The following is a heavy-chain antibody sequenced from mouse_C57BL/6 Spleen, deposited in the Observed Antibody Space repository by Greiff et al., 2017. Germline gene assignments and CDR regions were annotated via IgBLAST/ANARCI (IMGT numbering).Heavy chain of an antibody. CDR3: ARPHYYGSSDCFAY. D-gene: IGHD1-1*01. Sequence: EVQLQQSGPELVKPGASVKISCKASGYTFTDYYMHWVKQSHGQSLEWIGDIHPYNGGTSYNQKFKGKATLTVDKSSSTAYMELRSLTSEDSAVYYCARPHYYGSSDCFAYWGQGTTLTVSS. CDR1: GYTFTDYY. V-gene: IGHV1-26*01. J-gene: IGHJ2*01. CDR2: IHPYNGGT.